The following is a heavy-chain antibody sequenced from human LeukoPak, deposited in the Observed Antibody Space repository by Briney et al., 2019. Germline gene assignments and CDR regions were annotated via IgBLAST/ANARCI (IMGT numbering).Heavy chain of an antibody. D-gene: IGHD3-3*01. V-gene: IGHV4-30-2*01. J-gene: IGHJ3*02. CDR1: GGSISSGGYS. CDR3: ARGATIFGVVISSHDAFDI. Sequence: SETLSLTCAVSGGSISSGGYSWSWIRQPPGKGLEWIGYIYHSGSTYYNPSLKSRVTISVDTSKNQFSLKLSSVTAADTAVYYCARGATIFGVVISSHDAFDIWGQGTMVTVSS. CDR2: IYHSGST.